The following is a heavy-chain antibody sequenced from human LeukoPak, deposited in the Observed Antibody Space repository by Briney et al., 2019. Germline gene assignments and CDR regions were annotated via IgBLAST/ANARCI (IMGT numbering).Heavy chain of an antibody. Sequence: ASVKVSCKASGYTFTSYGISWVRQAPGQGLEWMGWISAYNGNTNYAQKFQGRVTITTDESTSTVYMELSSLRSEDTAVYYCARDKGDGDAFDIWGQGTMVTVSS. CDR2: ISAYNGNT. CDR1: GYTFTSYG. CDR3: ARDKGDGDAFDI. J-gene: IGHJ3*02. V-gene: IGHV1-18*01. D-gene: IGHD5-24*01.